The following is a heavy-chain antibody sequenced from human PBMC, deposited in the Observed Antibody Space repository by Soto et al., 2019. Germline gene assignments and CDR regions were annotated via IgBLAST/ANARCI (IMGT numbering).Heavy chain of an antibody. V-gene: IGHV1-69*06. CDR2: IIPIFGTA. Sequence: QVQLVQSGAEVKKPGSSVKVSCKASGGTFSSYAISWVRQAPGQGLEWMGGIIPIFGTANYAQKFQGRVTITADKGTSTAYMELSSLRSEDTAVYYCARRGYSRYLHPYYYCMDVWGQGNTVTVSS. J-gene: IGHJ6*02. CDR1: GGTFSSYA. CDR3: ARRGYSRYLHPYYYCMDV. D-gene: IGHD5-12*01.